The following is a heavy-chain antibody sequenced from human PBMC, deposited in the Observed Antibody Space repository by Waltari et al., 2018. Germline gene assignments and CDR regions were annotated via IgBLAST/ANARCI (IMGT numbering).Heavy chain of an antibody. Sequence: EVQLVESGGGLVQPGGSLRLSCAASGFTFSSYWMHWVRQAPGKGLVWVSRINSDWGSTSYADSVKGRFTISRDNAKNTLYLQMNSLRAEDTAVYYCAREASREYYYDSSGPLDYWGQGTLVTVSS. V-gene: IGHV3-74*01. J-gene: IGHJ4*02. D-gene: IGHD3-22*01. CDR2: INSDWGST. CDR3: AREASREYYYDSSGPLDY. CDR1: GFTFSSYW.